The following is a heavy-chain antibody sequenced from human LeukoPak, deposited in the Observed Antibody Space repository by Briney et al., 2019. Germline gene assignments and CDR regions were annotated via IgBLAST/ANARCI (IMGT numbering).Heavy chain of an antibody. CDR3: AREGRYYFDY. CDR2: VYYSGST. V-gene: IGHV4-59*01. J-gene: IGHJ4*02. Sequence: NPSETLSLTCTVSGGPISDNYWSWIRQPPGKGLEWIGYVYYSGSTNYNPSLKSRVTMSVDTSKNQFSLKLSSVTAADTAVYYCAREGRYYFDYWGQGALVTVSS. CDR1: GGPISDNY.